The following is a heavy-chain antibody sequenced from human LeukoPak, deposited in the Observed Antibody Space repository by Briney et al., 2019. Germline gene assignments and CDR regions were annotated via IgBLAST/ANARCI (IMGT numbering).Heavy chain of an antibody. D-gene: IGHD1-26*01. CDR2: ISGSGTST. Sequence: HTGGSLRLSCAASGFTFSSYAMRWVRQAPGKGLEWVSAISGSGTSTYYADSVKGRFTFSRDNSKNTLYLQMNSLRAEDTAVYYCAGGGQYGYWGQGTLVTVSS. CDR1: GFTFSSYA. V-gene: IGHV3-23*01. CDR3: AGGGQYGY. J-gene: IGHJ4*02.